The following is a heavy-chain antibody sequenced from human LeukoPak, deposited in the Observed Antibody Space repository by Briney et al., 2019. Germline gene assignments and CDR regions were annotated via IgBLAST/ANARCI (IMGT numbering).Heavy chain of an antibody. Sequence: GGSLRLSCAASGFTFSSYGMHWVRQAPGKGLEWVAVISYDGSNKYYADSVKGRFTISRDNSKNTLYLQMNSLRAEDTAVYYCAKTGPQWLVPFFDYWGQGTLSPSPQ. D-gene: IGHD6-19*01. J-gene: IGHJ4*02. CDR3: AKTGPQWLVPFFDY. V-gene: IGHV3-30*18. CDR1: GFTFSSYG. CDR2: ISYDGSNK.